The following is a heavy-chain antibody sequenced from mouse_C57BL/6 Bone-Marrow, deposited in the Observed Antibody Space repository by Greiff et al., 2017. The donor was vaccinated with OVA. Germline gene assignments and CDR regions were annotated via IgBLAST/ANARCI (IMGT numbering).Heavy chain of an antibody. D-gene: IGHD4-1*01. CDR2: ISSGGDYI. J-gene: IGHJ4*01. CDR1: GFTFSSYA. V-gene: IGHV5-9-1*02. CDR3: TRDLTGPSMDY. Sequence: EVKLVESGEGLVKPGGSLKLSCAASGFTFSSYAMSWVRQTPEKRLEWVAYISSGGDYIYYADTVKGRFTISRDNARNTLYLQMSSLKSEDTAMYYCTRDLTGPSMDYWGQGTSVTVSS.